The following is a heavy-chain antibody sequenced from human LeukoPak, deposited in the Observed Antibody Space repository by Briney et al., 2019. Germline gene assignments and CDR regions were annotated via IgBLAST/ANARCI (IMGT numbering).Heavy chain of an antibody. CDR2: IYYSGST. J-gene: IGHJ4*02. CDR1: GGSISSYY. D-gene: IGHD6-19*01. CDR3: ARVTHRIAVAGTLRYYFDY. V-gene: IGHV4-59*01. Sequence: PSETLSLTCTVSGGSISSYYWNWIRQPPGKGLEWIGYIYYSGSTNYNPSLKSRVTISVDTSKNQFSLKLSSVTAADTAVYYCARVTHRIAVAGTLRYYFDYWGQGTLVTVSS.